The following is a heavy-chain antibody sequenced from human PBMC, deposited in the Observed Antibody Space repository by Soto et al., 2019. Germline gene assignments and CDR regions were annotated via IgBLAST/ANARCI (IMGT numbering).Heavy chain of an antibody. Sequence: AGGSLRLSCAASGFTFSDYYMSWIRQAPGKGLEWVSYISSSGSTIYYADSVKGRFTISRDNAKNSLYLQMNSLRAEDTAVYYCARDLSPVADTGWFDPWGQGTLVTVSS. CDR2: ISSSGSTI. CDR1: GFTFSDYY. J-gene: IGHJ5*02. CDR3: ARDLSPVADTGWFDP. D-gene: IGHD6-19*01. V-gene: IGHV3-11*01.